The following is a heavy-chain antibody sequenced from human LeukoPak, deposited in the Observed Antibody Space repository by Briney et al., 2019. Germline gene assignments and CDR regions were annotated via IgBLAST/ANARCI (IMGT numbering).Heavy chain of an antibody. CDR2: IKSKTDGGTT. J-gene: IGHJ4*02. D-gene: IGHD6-19*01. V-gene: IGHV3-15*01. Sequence: GGSLRLSCAASGFTFSNAWMSWVRQAPGKGLEWVGRIKSKTDGGTTDYAAPVKGRFTISRDDSKNTLYLQMNSLKTEDTAVYYCTTSSSGWYEVDYWGQGTLVTVSS. CDR3: TTSSSGWYEVDY. CDR1: GFTFSNAW.